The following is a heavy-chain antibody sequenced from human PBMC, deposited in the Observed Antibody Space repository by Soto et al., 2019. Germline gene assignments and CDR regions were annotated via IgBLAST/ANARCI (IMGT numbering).Heavy chain of an antibody. D-gene: IGHD3-10*01. CDR1: GFTFKNYD. J-gene: IGHJ4*02. CDR3: AKNRQLRSYYESAGHYDN. CDR2: ISGSGGVT. V-gene: IGHV3-23*01. Sequence: EVELLESGGGLVQPGGSLRLSCVASGFTFKNYDMRWIRQAPGKGLEWVSGISGSGGVTYYADSVKGRFTISRDNSKNTLYLQMNSLCAEDTAVYYCAKNRQLRSYYESAGHYDNWGQGTLVTVSS.